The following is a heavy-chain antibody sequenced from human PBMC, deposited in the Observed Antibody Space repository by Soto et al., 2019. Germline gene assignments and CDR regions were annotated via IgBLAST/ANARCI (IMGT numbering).Heavy chain of an antibody. CDR1: GGTFSSYA. D-gene: IGHD6-6*01. V-gene: IGHV1-69*13. J-gene: IGHJ5*02. CDR2: IIPIFGTA. Sequence: ASVKVSCKASGGTFSSYAIGWVRQAPGQGLEWMGGIIPIFGTANYAQKFQGRVTITADESTSTAYMELSSLRSEDTAVYCCARDPYSSSSNWFDPWGQGTLVTVSS. CDR3: ARDPYSSSSNWFDP.